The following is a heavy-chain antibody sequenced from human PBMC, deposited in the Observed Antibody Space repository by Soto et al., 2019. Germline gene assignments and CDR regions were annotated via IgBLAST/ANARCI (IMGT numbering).Heavy chain of an antibody. V-gene: IGHV3-20*04. D-gene: IGHD2-2*01. CDR3: ARRNAKYHLLGAWFDP. J-gene: IGHJ5*02. Sequence: EVQLVESGGGVVRPGGSLRLSCAASGFTFNDYGMSWVRQAPGKGLEWVSGINWNGGSTGYADSVKGRFTISRDNAKSSLYLEMDRLRAGDTAVEYCARRNAKYHLLGAWFDPWGPGTLVTVSS. CDR2: INWNGGST. CDR1: GFTFNDYG.